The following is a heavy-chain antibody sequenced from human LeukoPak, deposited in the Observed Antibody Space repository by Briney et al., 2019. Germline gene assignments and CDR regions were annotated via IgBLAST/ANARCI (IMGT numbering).Heavy chain of an antibody. J-gene: IGHJ5*02. D-gene: IGHD3-22*01. V-gene: IGHV5-51*01. CDR2: INPGDSDT. Sequence: GESLKISCKGSGYSFTSYWIGWVRQMPGKGLEWMGIINPGDSDTRYSPSFQGQVTISVDKSINTAYLQWSSLKASDTAMYYCARQWLYYDSSAYRNHNCFDPWGQGTLVTVSS. CDR1: GYSFTSYW. CDR3: ARQWLYYDSSAYRNHNCFDP.